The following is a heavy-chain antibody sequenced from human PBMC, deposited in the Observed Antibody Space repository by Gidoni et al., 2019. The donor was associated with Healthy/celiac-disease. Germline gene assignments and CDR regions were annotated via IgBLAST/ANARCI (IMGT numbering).Heavy chain of an antibody. CDR3: ARDVTMVRGVMFGGWFDP. J-gene: IGHJ5*02. Sequence: QVQLQESGPGLVKPSETLSLTCTVSGGSISSYYWSWIRQPPGKGLEWIGYIYYSGSTNYNPSLKSRVTISVDTSKNQFSLKLSSVTAADTAVYYCARDVTMVRGVMFGGWFDPWGQGTLVTVSS. D-gene: IGHD3-10*01. CDR2: IYYSGST. CDR1: GGSISSYY. V-gene: IGHV4-59*01.